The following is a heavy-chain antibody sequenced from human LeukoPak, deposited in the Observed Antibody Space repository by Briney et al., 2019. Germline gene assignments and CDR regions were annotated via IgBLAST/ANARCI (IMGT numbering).Heavy chain of an antibody. CDR2: IIPIFGTA. V-gene: IGHV1-69*05. Sequence: SVKVSCKASGGTFSSYAISWVRQAPGQGLEWMGGIIPIFGTANYAQKLQGRVTMTTDTSTSTAYMELRSLRSDDTAVYYCARDGDIVVVPAAMPVGGMDVWGKGTTVTVSS. D-gene: IGHD2-2*01. CDR1: GGTFSSYA. J-gene: IGHJ6*04. CDR3: ARDGDIVVVPAAMPVGGMDV.